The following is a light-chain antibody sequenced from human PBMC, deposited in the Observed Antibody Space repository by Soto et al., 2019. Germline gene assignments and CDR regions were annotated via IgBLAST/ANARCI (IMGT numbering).Light chain of an antibody. CDR3: QQYNNWPGT. J-gene: IGKJ1*01. Sequence: EIVMPQSPATLSVSPGARAPLSGRAGESISNNLAWYQQKPGQAPRLLIYGAATRAAGIPARFSGRGSGTEFTLTISSLQSEDFGVYYCQQYNNWPGTFGQGTKVDIK. V-gene: IGKV3-15*01. CDR2: GAA. CDR1: ESISNN.